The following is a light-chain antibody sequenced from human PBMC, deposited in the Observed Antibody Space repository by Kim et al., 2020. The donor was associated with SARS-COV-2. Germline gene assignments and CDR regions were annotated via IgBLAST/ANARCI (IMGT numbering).Light chain of an antibody. V-gene: IGKV3-20*01. CDR1: QSIASNS. CDR2: AAS. Sequence: SPGESATLSCRASQSIASNSIAWYQQRPGQAPRLLMFAASSRGTGIPDRFTGSGSGTDFTLTIGRLEPEDCAMYSCQRYDVSPVTFGQGTKVDIK. J-gene: IGKJ1*01. CDR3: QRYDVSPVT.